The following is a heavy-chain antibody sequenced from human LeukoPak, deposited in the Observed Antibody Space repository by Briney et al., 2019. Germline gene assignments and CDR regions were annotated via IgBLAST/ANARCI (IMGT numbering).Heavy chain of an antibody. CDR3: VFAGYCSGGSCYYGMDV. V-gene: IGHV4-34*01. J-gene: IGHJ6*02. CDR1: GGSFSGYY. Sequence: PSETLSLTCAVYGGSFSGYYWSWIRQPPGKGLEWIGEINHSGSTNYNPSLKSRVTISVDTSKNQFSLKLSSVTAADTAVYYCVFAGYCSGGSCYYGMDVWGQGTTVTVSS. CDR2: INHSGST. D-gene: IGHD2-15*01.